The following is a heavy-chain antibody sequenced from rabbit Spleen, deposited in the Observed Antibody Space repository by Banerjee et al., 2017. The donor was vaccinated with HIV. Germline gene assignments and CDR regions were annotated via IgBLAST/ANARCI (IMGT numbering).Heavy chain of an antibody. CDR1: GFSFSSSYN. CDR2: INAGSSGST. V-gene: IGHV1S45*01. Sequence: QEQLEESGGDLVKPEGSLTLTCTASGFSFSSSYNICWVRQAPGKGLEWIACINAGSSGSTDYATWAKGRFTISKTSSTTVTLEMTSLTAADTATYFCARDQTGDGAYVHTLWGPGTLVTVS. D-gene: IGHD2-1*01. J-gene: IGHJ4*01. CDR3: ARDQTGDGAYVHTL.